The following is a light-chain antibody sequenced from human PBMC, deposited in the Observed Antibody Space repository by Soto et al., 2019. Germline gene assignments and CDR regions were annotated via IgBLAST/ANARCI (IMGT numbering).Light chain of an antibody. CDR1: QSISTW. CDR3: QQYNSSPLT. V-gene: IGKV1-5*01. J-gene: IGKJ4*01. CDR2: EGS. Sequence: DIQMTQSPSTLSASVGNRVTITCRANQSISTWLAWYQQKPGKAPKLLISEGSSLQSGVTSRFSGSGSGAEFTLTISSLQPDDLATYYCQQYNSSPLTFGGGTKVEIK.